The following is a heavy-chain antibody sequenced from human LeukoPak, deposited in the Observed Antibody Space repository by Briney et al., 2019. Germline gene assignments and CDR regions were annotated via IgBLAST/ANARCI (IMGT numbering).Heavy chain of an antibody. CDR1: GFTVNTNY. D-gene: IGHD3-10*01. J-gene: IGHJ4*02. V-gene: IGHV3-66*01. CDR2: IYSGGAT. Sequence: GGSLRLSCAASGFTVNTNYMSWVRQAPGKGLEWVSVIYSGGATYYADSVRGRFTISRDNAKNSLYLQMNSLRAEDTAVYYCARAGLWFGELLDYWGQGTLVTVSS. CDR3: ARAGLWFGELLDY.